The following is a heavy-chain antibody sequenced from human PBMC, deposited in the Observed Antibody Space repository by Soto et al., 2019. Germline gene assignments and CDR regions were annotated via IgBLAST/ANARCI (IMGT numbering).Heavy chain of an antibody. CDR2: INAGNGNT. V-gene: IGHV1-3*01. J-gene: IGHJ6*02. CDR1: GYTFTSYA. CDR3: ARDKRYCSSTSCYPGMDV. Sequence: GASVKVSCKASGYTFTSYAMHWVRQAPGQRLEWMGWINAGNGNTKYSQKFQGRVTITRDTSASTAYMELSSLRSEDTAVYYCARDKRYCSSTSCYPGMDVWGQGTTVTVSS. D-gene: IGHD2-2*01.